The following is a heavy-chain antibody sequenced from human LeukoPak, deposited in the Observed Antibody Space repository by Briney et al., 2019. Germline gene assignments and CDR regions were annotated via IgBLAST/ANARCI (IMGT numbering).Heavy chain of an antibody. CDR3: ARRAGAYSHPYDY. CDR2: IYSDNT. D-gene: IGHD4/OR15-4a*01. Sequence: QAGGSLRLSCTVSGFTVSSNSMSWVRQAPGKGLEWVSFIYSDNTHYSDSVKGRFTISRDNSKNTLYLQMNSLRAEDTAVYYCARRAGAYSHPYDYWDQGTLVTVSS. V-gene: IGHV3-53*01. CDR1: GFTVSSNS. J-gene: IGHJ4*02.